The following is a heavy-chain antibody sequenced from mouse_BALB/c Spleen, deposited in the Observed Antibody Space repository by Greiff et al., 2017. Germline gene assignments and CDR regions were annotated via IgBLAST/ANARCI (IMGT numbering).Heavy chain of an antibody. Sequence: EVQLVESGPGLVKPSQSLSLTCTVTGYSITSDYAWNWIRQFPGNKLEWMGYISYSGSTSYNPSLKSRISITRDTSKNQFFLQLNSVTTEDTATYYCARALSGTRFDYWGQGTTLTVSS. V-gene: IGHV3-2*02. CDR2: ISYSGST. D-gene: IGHD4-1*01. CDR3: ARALSGTRFDY. J-gene: IGHJ2*01. CDR1: GYSITSDYA.